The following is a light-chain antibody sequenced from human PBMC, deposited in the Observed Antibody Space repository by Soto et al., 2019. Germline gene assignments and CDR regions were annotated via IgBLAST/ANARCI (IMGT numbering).Light chain of an antibody. CDR1: NIGSKG. Sequence: SYELTQSSSVSVAPGQTASITCGGNNIGSKGVHWYQQKPGQAPVLVVYDDSDRPSGIPERFSGSSSGNTATLTISRVEAGDEAEYYCQVWDRTSDHVLFGGGTKLTVL. CDR3: QVWDRTSDHVL. V-gene: IGLV3-21*02. J-gene: IGLJ2*01. CDR2: DDS.